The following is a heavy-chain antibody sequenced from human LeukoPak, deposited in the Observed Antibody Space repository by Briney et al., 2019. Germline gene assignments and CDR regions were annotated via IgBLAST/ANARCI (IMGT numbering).Heavy chain of an antibody. D-gene: IGHD3-22*01. CDR3: ASTRYYYDSSGLDY. Sequence: SETLTLTCTVSGGSISSSSNYWGWNRQPPGQGLEWIGSIYYSGSTYYNPSLKSRVTISVDTSKNQFSLRLSSVTAADTAVYYCASTRYYYDSSGLDYWGQGTLVTVSS. CDR1: GGSISSSSNY. CDR2: IYYSGST. V-gene: IGHV4-39*07. J-gene: IGHJ4*02.